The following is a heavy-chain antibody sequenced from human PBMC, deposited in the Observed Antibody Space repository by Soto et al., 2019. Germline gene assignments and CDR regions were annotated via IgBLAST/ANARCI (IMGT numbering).Heavy chain of an antibody. CDR1: GASITSDGYY. D-gene: IGHD3-10*01. Sequence: QVQLQESSPGLLKTSQTLALTCSVSGASITSDGYYWSWIRQFPGKGLEWIGHIYYSGNSYYNLSLGSRLLISVDTSKNQFSLKLSSETAADTAVYYCARTVGSGSPDFDYWGQGILVTVSS. V-gene: IGHV4-31*03. CDR3: ARTVGSGSPDFDY. J-gene: IGHJ4*02. CDR2: IYYSGNS.